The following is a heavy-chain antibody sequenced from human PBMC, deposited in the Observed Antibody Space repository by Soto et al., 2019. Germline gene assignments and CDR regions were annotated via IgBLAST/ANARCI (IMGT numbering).Heavy chain of an antibody. CDR3: AKDDFTDRGDDYFDY. CDR1: GFTFTNFA. J-gene: IGHJ4*02. Sequence: GGSLRLSCAASGFTFTNFAMSWVRQAPGKGLEWVAGIGASGDITWYADSVKGRLSISRDNSKNTLYLQLNSLRFEDTAVYYCAKDDFTDRGDDYFDYWGPGTLVTV. V-gene: IGHV3-23*01. CDR2: IGASGDIT. D-gene: IGHD2-21*02.